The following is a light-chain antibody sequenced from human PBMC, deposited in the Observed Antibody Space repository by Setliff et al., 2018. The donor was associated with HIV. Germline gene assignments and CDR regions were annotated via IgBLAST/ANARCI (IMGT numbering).Light chain of an antibody. CDR1: SSDVGGYNY. CDR2: EVT. J-gene: IGLJ1*01. V-gene: IGLV2-14*01. Sequence: QSALAQPASVSGSPGQSITISCTGSSSDVGGYNYVSWFQQHPGKAPKLIIYEVTKRPSGISNRFSGSKSGNTASLTISGLQAEDEADYYCGSYTRRSTLVFGPGTKVTVL. CDR3: GSYTRRSTLV.